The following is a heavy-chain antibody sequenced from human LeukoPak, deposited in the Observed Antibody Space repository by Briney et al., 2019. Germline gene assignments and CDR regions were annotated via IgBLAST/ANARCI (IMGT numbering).Heavy chain of an antibody. Sequence: SETLSLTCTVSGYSVSSGYYWGWIRQPPGKGLKWIGSIHHSGSTYYSPSLKSRVTISVDRSKNQFSLKLISVTAADTAVYYCARARDTATGPIFDYWGQGTPVTVSS. CDR2: IHHSGST. CDR1: GYSVSSGYY. CDR3: ARARDTATGPIFDY. V-gene: IGHV4-38-2*02. J-gene: IGHJ4*02. D-gene: IGHD5-18*01.